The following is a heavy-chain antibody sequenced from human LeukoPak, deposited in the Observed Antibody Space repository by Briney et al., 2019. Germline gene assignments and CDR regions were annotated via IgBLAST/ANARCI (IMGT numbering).Heavy chain of an antibody. CDR1: GFTFSNHD. J-gene: IGHJ4*02. D-gene: IGHD3-10*01. CDR2: IDTVGGT. V-gene: IGHV3-13*04. CDR3: AREASGRAYSGIDY. Sequence: GGSLRLSCAASGFTFSNHDMHWVRQGPGKGLEWVSAIDTVGGTYYPGSVKGRFTITREDVKNSLYLQMHSRRAGDTAIYYCAREASGRAYSGIDYWGQGTLVTVSS.